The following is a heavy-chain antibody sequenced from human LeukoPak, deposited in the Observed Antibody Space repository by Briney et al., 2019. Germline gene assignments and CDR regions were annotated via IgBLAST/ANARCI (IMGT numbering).Heavy chain of an antibody. CDR2: INPSGGST. Sequence: ASVKVSCKASGYTFTSYYMHWVRQAPGQGLEWMGIINPSGGSTSYAQKFQGRVTMTRDMSTSTAYMELSRLRSDDTAVYYCATGVTTSRMANAFDIWGQGTMVTVSS. D-gene: IGHD4-17*01. V-gene: IGHV1-46*01. CDR1: GYTFTSYY. CDR3: ATGVTTSRMANAFDI. J-gene: IGHJ3*02.